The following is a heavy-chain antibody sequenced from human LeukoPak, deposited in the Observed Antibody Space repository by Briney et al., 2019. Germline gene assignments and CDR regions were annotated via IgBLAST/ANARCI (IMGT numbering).Heavy chain of an antibody. CDR1: GGSLSGYF. J-gene: IGHJ5*02. CDR3: ARGALVGVNWFDP. Sequence: PSETLSLTCTVSGGSLSGYFCNWIRQPAGKGLEWIGRIYSSGDTNYNPSLKSRVTMSIDTSKNQFSLNLTSVTAADTAVYYCARGALVGVNWFDPWGQGTLVTVSS. V-gene: IGHV4-4*07. CDR2: IYSSGDT. D-gene: IGHD3-10*01.